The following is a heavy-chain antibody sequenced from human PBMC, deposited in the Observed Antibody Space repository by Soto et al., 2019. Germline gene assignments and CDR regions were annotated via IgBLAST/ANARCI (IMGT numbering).Heavy chain of an antibody. CDR2: ISGSGGST. CDR3: AKDAGGGSSWYYFDY. V-gene: IGHV3-23*01. D-gene: IGHD6-13*01. CDR1: GFTFSSYA. Sequence: GGSPRLSCAASGFTFSSYAMSWVRQAPGKGLEWVSAISGSGGSTYYADSVKGRFTISRDNSKNTLYLQMNSLRAEDPAVYYCAKDAGGGSSWYYFDYWGQGTLVTVSS. J-gene: IGHJ4*02.